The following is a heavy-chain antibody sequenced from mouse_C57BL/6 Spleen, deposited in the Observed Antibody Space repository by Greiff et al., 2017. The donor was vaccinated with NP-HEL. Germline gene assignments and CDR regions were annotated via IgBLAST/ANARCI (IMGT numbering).Heavy chain of an antibody. V-gene: IGHV5-16*01. CDR1: GFTFSDYY. Sequence: EVKVVESEGGLVQPGRSMKLSCTASGFTFSDYYMAWVRQVPEKGLEWVANINYDGSSTYYLDSLKSRFIISRDNAKNILYLQMSSLKSEDTATYYCARDHSNYAMDYWGQGTSVTVSS. CDR2: INYDGSST. CDR3: ARDHSNYAMDY. D-gene: IGHD3-1*01. J-gene: IGHJ4*01.